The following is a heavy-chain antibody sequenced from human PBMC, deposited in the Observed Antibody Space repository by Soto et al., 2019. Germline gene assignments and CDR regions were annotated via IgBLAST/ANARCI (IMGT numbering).Heavy chain of an antibody. J-gene: IGHJ3*02. V-gene: IGHV4-39*01. Sequence: PSETLSLTCTVSGGSIISNDKYWGWIRQPPGKGLDWIGTIHYSGSTYYNPSLKSRVTISVDTSKNQFSLKLRSVTAADTAVYYCARGDYHDTSGPFSDAFDIWGQGTMVT. D-gene: IGHD3-22*01. CDR2: IHYSGST. CDR3: ARGDYHDTSGPFSDAFDI. CDR1: GGSIISNDKY.